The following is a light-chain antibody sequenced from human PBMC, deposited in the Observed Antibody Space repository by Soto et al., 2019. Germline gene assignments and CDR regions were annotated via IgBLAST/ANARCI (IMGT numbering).Light chain of an antibody. V-gene: IGLV2-14*03. CDR3: SSYTRSSSYV. CDR1: SSDVGNYNY. Sequence: QSALTQPDSVSGSPGQSITISCTGTSSDVGNYNYVSWYQHHPGKAPKLMVYDVSHRPSGVSNRFSGSKSGNTASLTISGLQAEDEAEYYCSSYTRSSSYVFGTGTKVTVL. CDR2: DVS. J-gene: IGLJ1*01.